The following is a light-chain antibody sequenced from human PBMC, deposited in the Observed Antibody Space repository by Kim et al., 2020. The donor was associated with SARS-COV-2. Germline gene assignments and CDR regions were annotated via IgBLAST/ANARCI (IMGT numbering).Light chain of an antibody. CDR2: AAS. J-gene: IGKJ1*01. CDR3: QQYYSYPRT. Sequence: ASTGDIVTITCRASQGISSDLAWYQQKPGKAPKLLIYAASTLQSGVPSRFSGSGSGTDFTLTISCLQSEDFATYYCQQYYSYPRTFGQGTKVDIK. V-gene: IGKV1-8*01. CDR1: QGISSD.